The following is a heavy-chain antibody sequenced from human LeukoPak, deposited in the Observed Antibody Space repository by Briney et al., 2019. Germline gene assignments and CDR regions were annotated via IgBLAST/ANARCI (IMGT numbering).Heavy chain of an antibody. D-gene: IGHD2-2*01. Sequence: NPSETLSLTCTVSGGSISSSSYYWGWICQPPGKGLEWIGSIYYSGSTYYNPSLKSRVTISVDRSKNQFSLKLSSVTAADTAVYYCARVIPGIVVVPAALYFDYWGQGTLVTVSS. CDR3: ARVIPGIVVVPAALYFDY. CDR1: GGSISSSSYY. CDR2: IYYSGST. J-gene: IGHJ4*02. V-gene: IGHV4-39*07.